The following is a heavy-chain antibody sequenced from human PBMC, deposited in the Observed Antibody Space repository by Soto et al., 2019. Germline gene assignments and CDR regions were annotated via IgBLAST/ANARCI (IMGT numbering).Heavy chain of an antibody. J-gene: IGHJ6*02. V-gene: IGHV1-18*01. CDR1: GYTFTSYG. CDR2: TRAYNGNT. D-gene: IGHD2-15*01. Sequence: ASVKVSCKASGYTFTSYGISWGRQAPGQGLEWMGWTRAYNGNTNYAQKLQGRVTMTTDTSTSTAYMELRSLRSDDTAVYYCARIEVAAPYYYYYGMDVWGQGTTVTVSS. CDR3: ARIEVAAPYYYYYGMDV.